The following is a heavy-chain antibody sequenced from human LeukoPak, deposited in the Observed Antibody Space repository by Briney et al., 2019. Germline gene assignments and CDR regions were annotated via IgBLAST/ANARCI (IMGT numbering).Heavy chain of an antibody. CDR1: GFTFSSYA. Sequence: PGGSLRLSCAASGFTFSSYAMSWVRQAPGKGLEWVSAISGSGGSTYYADSVKGRFTISRGNSKNTLYLQMNSLRAEDTAVYYCAKAPSYDFWSGYALVFDPWGQGTLVTVSS. J-gene: IGHJ5*02. D-gene: IGHD3-3*01. V-gene: IGHV3-23*01. CDR3: AKAPSYDFWSGYALVFDP. CDR2: ISGSGGST.